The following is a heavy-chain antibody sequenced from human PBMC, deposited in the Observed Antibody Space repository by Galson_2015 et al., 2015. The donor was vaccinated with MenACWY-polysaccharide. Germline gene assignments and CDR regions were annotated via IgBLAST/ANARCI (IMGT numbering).Heavy chain of an antibody. D-gene: IGHD5-12*01. J-gene: IGHJ5*02. CDR1: GGSISSYY. V-gene: IGHV4-59*08. CDR3: ARSLGYSDSAFDNGRDVDRRVDP. CDR2: INYSGST. Sequence: ATLSLPCPVSGGSISSYYWHWLRQPPGKGLEWVGYINYSGSTNHNPSLKSRVTMSVDTSKTQFSLNLTSVTAADTAVYYCARSLGYSDSAFDNGRDVDRRVDPWGQGTLVTVSS.